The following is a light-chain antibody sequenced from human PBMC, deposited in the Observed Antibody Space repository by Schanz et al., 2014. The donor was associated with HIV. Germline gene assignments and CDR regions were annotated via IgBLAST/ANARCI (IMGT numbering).Light chain of an antibody. V-gene: IGKV3-20*01. CDR2: GAS. Sequence: EIVMTQSPASLSVSLGEGATLSCRASQSVTSNLAWYQQRPGQAPRLLIYGASSRATGIPDRFSGSGSGTDFTLTISRLEPEDFAVYFCQQYANPPITFGQGTRLEIK. J-gene: IGKJ5*01. CDR1: QSVTSN. CDR3: QQYANPPIT.